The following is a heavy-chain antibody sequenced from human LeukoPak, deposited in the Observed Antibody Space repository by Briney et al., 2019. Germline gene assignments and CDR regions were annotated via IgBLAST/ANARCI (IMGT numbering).Heavy chain of an antibody. CDR2: IYSDDRT. D-gene: IGHD1-26*01. Sequence: GGSLRLSCAASGVTVSNNYMSWVRQAPGKGLEWVSIIYSDDRTYYADSVKGRFTISRDNSKNTLYLQMNSLRAEDTAVYYCAKGGWELTDYWGQGTLVTVSS. V-gene: IGHV3-53*01. CDR3: AKGGWELTDY. J-gene: IGHJ4*02. CDR1: GVTVSNNY.